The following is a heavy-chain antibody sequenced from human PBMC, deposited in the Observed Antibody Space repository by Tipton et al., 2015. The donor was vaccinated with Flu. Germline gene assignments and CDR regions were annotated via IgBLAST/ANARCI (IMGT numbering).Heavy chain of an antibody. J-gene: IGHJ4*02. CDR2: ISATGGST. Sequence: GSLRLSCAASGFTFRNYAMNWVRQAPGKGLEWVSHISATGGSTYFADSVKGRFTISRDNSKSTVYLQISSLRAEDTAIYYCAKVIPELVAGLDSWGQGTLVTVSS. V-gene: IGHV3-23*01. CDR1: GFTFRNYA. D-gene: IGHD6-19*01. CDR3: AKVIPELVAGLDS.